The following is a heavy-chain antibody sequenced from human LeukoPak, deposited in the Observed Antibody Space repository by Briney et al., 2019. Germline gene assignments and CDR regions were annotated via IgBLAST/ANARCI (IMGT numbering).Heavy chain of an antibody. CDR2: ISSSADST. CDR1: GFTFSNYA. J-gene: IGHJ4*02. V-gene: IGHV3-23*01. Sequence: GGSLRLSCAASGFTFSNYAMSWVRQAPGKGLEWVSAISSSADSTNYADSVKGRFTISRDNSKNTLYLQMNSLRVEDTAVYYCAKTRPLDSSSWSHGDYWGQGTLVTVSS. CDR3: AKTRPLDSSSWSHGDY. D-gene: IGHD6-13*01.